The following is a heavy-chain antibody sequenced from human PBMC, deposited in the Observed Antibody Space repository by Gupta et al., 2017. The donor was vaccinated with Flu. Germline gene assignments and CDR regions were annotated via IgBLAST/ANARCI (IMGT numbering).Heavy chain of an antibody. D-gene: IGHD6-13*01. J-gene: IGHJ4*02. CDR1: GFSLSNARMG. CDR2: IFSNDAK. CDR3: AWSVGGSSCDLDH. Sequence: HVTWKESGPVLVKPTETLTLTCTVAGFSLSNARMGVSWIRQPPGKALEWLAHIFSNDAKSYSTSLKSRLTISKDTAKRQVGLTMPTMDPVDRGTYYCAWSVGGSSCDLDHWGQGTLVTVSS. V-gene: IGHV2-26*04.